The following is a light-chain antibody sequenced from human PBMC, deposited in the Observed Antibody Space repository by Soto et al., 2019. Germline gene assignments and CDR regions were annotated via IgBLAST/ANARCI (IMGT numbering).Light chain of an antibody. J-gene: IGKJ1*01. V-gene: IGKV1-12*01. CDR1: QGIRNW. CDR3: QQTNSFPWT. Sequence: DIQMTQSPSSVSASVGDTVIITCRASQGIRNWLAWYQQKPGRAPNLLIYTASSLQTGVPSRFSGSGSGTDFTLTISSLQPEDSAIYYCQQTNSFPWTFGQGTKVDIK. CDR2: TAS.